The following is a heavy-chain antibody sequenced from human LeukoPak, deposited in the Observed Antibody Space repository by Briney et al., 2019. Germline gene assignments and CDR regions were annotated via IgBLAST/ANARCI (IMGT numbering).Heavy chain of an antibody. CDR3: AKDVAAAGTPEYFQH. CDR1: GFTFSRHW. Sequence: GGSLRLSCAASGFTFSRHWMYWVRQAPGKGLEWVANIKQDGSAKPYVDSVKGRFTISRDNSKNSLYLQMNSLRTEDTASYYCAKDVAAAGTPEYFQHWGQGTLVTVPS. V-gene: IGHV3-7*03. CDR2: IKQDGSAK. J-gene: IGHJ1*01. D-gene: IGHD6-13*01.